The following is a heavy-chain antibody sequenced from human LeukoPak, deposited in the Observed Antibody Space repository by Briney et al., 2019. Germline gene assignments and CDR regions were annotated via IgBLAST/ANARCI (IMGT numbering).Heavy chain of an antibody. V-gene: IGHV4-39*07. Sequence: SETLSLTCTVSGGSISSSSYYWGWIRQPPGKGLEWIGSIYYSGSTYYNPSLKSRVTISVDTSKNQFSLKLSSVSAADTAVYYCARGGAYYDSSGSDYWGQGTLVTVSS. J-gene: IGHJ4*02. D-gene: IGHD3-22*01. CDR1: GGSISSSSYY. CDR2: IYYSGST. CDR3: ARGGAYYDSSGSDY.